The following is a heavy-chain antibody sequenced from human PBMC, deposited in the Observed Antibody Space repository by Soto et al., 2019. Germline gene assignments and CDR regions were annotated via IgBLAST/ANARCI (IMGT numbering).Heavy chain of an antibody. V-gene: IGHV3-21*01. J-gene: IGHJ6*02. CDR1: GFTFSSYS. D-gene: IGHD3-16*01. CDR3: ARDDGLGGPDYYYYYGMDV. Sequence: KPGGSLRLSCAASGFTFSSYSMNWVRQAPGKGLEWVSSISSSSSYIYYADSVRGRFTISRDNAKNSLYLQMNSLRAEDTAVYYCARDDGLGGPDYYYYYGMDVWGQGTTVTVSS. CDR2: ISSSSSYI.